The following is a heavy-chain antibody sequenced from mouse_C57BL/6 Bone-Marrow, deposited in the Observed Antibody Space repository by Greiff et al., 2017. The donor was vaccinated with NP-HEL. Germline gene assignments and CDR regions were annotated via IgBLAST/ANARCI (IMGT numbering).Heavy chain of an antibody. J-gene: IGHJ4*01. CDR3: AKSPRKSYYAMDY. Sequence: QVHVKQSGPGLVQPSQSLSITCTVSGFSLTSYGVHWVRQSPGKGLEWLGVIWRGGSTDYNAAFMSRLSITKDNSKSQVFFKMNSLQADDTAIYYCAKSPRKSYYAMDYWGQGTSVTVSS. CDR1: GFSLTSYG. CDR2: IWRGGST. V-gene: IGHV2-5*01.